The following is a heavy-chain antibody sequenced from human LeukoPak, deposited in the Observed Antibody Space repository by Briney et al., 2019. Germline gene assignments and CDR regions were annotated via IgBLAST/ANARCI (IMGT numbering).Heavy chain of an antibody. V-gene: IGHV3-73*01. J-gene: IGHJ4*02. CDR1: GFTFSGSA. CDR2: IRSKANSYAT. Sequence: GSLRLSCAASGFTFSGSAMHWVRQASGKGLEWVGRIRSKANSYATAYAASVKGRFTISRDDSKNTAYLQMNSLKTEDTAVYYCTRATVAGLDYWGQGTLVTVSS. CDR3: TRATVAGLDY. D-gene: IGHD6-19*01.